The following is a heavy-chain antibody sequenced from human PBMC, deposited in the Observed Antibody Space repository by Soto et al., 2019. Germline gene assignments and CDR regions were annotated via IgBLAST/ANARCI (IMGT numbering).Heavy chain of an antibody. V-gene: IGHV3-64*01. CDR3: ARGSNGYHFDY. Sequence: EVQLVESGGGLVQPGGSLRLSCAASGFTFSSYAMHWVRQAPGKGLEYVSAISSNGGSTDYANSVKGRFTISRDNSKNTLYLQMGSLRAADMAVYYCARGSNGYHFDYWGQGTLVTVSS. D-gene: IGHD5-12*01. J-gene: IGHJ4*02. CDR2: ISSNGGST. CDR1: GFTFSSYA.